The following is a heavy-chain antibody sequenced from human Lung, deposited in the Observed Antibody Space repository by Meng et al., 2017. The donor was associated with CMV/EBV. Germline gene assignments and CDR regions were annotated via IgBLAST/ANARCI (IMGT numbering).Heavy chain of an antibody. CDR2: INHSGTT. Sequence: SETLSLXXAVYGGSFSGYCWSWIRQPPGKGLEWIGEINHSGTTNYNPSLESRVTISADTSKNQFSLKLSSVTAADTAVYYCARCFRGGGTQRRFGVFRSSYFFDYWGLGTXVTVSS. CDR3: ARCFRGGGTQRRFGVFRSSYFFDY. CDR1: GGSFSGYC. J-gene: IGHJ4*02. V-gene: IGHV4-34*01. D-gene: IGHD3-3*01.